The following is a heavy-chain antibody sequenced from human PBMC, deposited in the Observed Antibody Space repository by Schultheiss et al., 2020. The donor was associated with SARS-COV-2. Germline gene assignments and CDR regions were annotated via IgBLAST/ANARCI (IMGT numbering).Heavy chain of an antibody. CDR1: GGSFSGYY. D-gene: IGHD5-24*01. J-gene: IGHJ6*02. CDR3: ARDMADYYYGMDV. CDR2: IYHSGSF. V-gene: IGHV4-38-2*02. Sequence: SQTLSLTCAVSGGSFSGYYWNWIRQPPGKGLEWIGSIYHSGSFYYNPSLKSRITISVDMSENQFSLKLSSVTAADTAVYYCARDMADYYYGMDVWGQGTTVTVSS.